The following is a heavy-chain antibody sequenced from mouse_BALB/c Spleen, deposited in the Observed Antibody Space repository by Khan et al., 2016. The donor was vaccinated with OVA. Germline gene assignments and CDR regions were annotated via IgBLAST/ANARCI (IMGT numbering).Heavy chain of an antibody. CDR3: TRETVLDIDWYFDV. D-gene: IGHD1-1*01. CDR2: IRNKANGYTT. V-gene: IGHV7-3*02. J-gene: IGHJ1*01. CDR1: GFTLTDYY. Sequence: EVELVESGGGLVQPGGSLRLSCATSGFTLTDYYMSWVRQPPGKALEWLGFIRNKANGYTTEYSASVKGRFTISRDNSQSVLYLQMNALRAEDSATYYCTRETVLDIDWYFDVWGAGTTVTVSS.